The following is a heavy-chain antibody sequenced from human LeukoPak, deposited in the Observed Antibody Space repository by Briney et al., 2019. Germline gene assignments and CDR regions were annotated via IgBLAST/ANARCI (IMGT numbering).Heavy chain of an antibody. Sequence: GGSLRLXCAASGFTFSSYAMSWVRQAPGKGLEWVSAISGSGGSTYYADSVKGRFTISRDNSKNTLYLQMNSLRAEDTAVYYCTKDRADFWSGRDAFDIWGQGTMVTVSS. V-gene: IGHV3-23*01. D-gene: IGHD3-3*01. CDR2: ISGSGGST. J-gene: IGHJ3*02. CDR3: TKDRADFWSGRDAFDI. CDR1: GFTFSSYA.